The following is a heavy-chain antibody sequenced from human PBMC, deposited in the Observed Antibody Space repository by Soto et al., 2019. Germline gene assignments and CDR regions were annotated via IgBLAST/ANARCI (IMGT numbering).Heavy chain of an antibody. Sequence: SETLSLTCAVYGGSFSGYYWSWIRQPPGKGLEWIGEINHSGSTNYNPSLKSRVTISVDTSKNQFSLNLTSVTAADTAMYYCARRTCSGANCRNAFDIWGQGTMVTVSS. CDR2: INHSGST. CDR3: ARRTCSGANCRNAFDI. D-gene: IGHD2-15*01. J-gene: IGHJ3*02. V-gene: IGHV4-34*01. CDR1: GGSFSGYY.